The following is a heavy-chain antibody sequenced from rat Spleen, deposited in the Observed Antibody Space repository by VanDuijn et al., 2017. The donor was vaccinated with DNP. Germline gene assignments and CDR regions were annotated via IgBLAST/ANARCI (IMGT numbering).Heavy chain of an antibody. CDR1: GFTFSDYN. J-gene: IGHJ3*01. V-gene: IGHV5-7*01. Sequence: EVQLVESGGGLVQPGRSLKLSCAASGFTFSDYNMAWVRQTPKKGLEWVATVSYDGSSTYYRDSVKGRFTISRDNAKSTLYLQMDSLRSEVTATYYCTTEFAYWGQGALVTVSS. CDR2: VSYDGSST. CDR3: TTEFAY.